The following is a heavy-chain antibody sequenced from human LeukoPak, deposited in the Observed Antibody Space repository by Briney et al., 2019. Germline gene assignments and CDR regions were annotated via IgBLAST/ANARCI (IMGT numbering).Heavy chain of an antibody. D-gene: IGHD6-13*01. Sequence: ASVKVSCKASGYTFSSYGISWVRQAPGQGLVWMGWISVYNGNTNYAQNLQGRVTMTTDTSTSTVYMELRSLRSDDTAVYYCARPIPPAGPFDYWGQGTLVTVSS. V-gene: IGHV1-18*01. CDR2: ISVYNGNT. J-gene: IGHJ4*02. CDR3: ARPIPPAGPFDY. CDR1: GYTFSSYG.